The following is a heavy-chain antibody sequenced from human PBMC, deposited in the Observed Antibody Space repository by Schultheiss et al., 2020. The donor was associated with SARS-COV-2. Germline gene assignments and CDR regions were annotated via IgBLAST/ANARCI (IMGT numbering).Heavy chain of an antibody. CDR2: INPNSGGT. CDR3: ARGIVVAAMGQAFDY. Sequence: GESLKISCKASGYTFTGYYMHWVRQAPGQGLEWMGWINPNSGGTNYAQKFQGRVTMTRDTSISTAYMELSRLRSDDTAVYYCARGIVVAAMGQAFDYWGQGTLVTVSS. CDR1: GYTFTGYY. V-gene: IGHV1-2*02. D-gene: IGHD5-18*01. J-gene: IGHJ4*02.